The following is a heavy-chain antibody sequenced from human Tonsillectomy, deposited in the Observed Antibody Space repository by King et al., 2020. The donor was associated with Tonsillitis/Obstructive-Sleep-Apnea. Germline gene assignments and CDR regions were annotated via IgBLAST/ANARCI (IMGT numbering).Heavy chain of an antibody. Sequence: VQLQESVPGLVKPSGTLFLTCAVSGDSINNDHWWSLVRQPPVKGLEWVGGIYHTGSTNYNPSLKSRVTISVDKSKKQFSLKLSSVTAADTAVYYCASARWDYWGQGTLVTVSS. D-gene: IGHD6-13*01. CDR3: ASARWDY. V-gene: IGHV4-4*02. CDR1: GDSINNDHW. CDR2: IYHTGST. J-gene: IGHJ4*02.